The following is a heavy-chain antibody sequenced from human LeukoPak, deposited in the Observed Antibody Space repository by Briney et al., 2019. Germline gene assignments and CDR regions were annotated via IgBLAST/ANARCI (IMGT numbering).Heavy chain of an antibody. CDR1: GGSISSYY. Sequence: SETLSLTCTVSGGSISSYYWSWIRQPPGKGLEWIGYIYYSGSTNYNPSLKSRVTISVDTSKNQFSLKLSSVTAADTAVYYCARHASPQFKWFDPWGQGTLVTVSS. CDR2: IYYSGST. CDR3: ARHASPQFKWFDP. V-gene: IGHV4-59*01. J-gene: IGHJ5*02.